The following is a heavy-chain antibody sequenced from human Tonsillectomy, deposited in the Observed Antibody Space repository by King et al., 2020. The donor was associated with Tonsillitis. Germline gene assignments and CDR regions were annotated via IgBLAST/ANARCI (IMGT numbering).Heavy chain of an antibody. CDR1: GFTFSSYG. J-gene: IGHJ4*02. V-gene: IGHV3-30*18. D-gene: IGHD1-26*01. Sequence: VQLVESGGGVVQPGRSLRLSCAASGFTFSSYGMHWVRQAPGKGLEWVAVISYDGSNKYYADSVKGRFTISRDNSKNTLYLQMNSLRAEDTAVYYCAKGGWEENYPFVYWGQGTLVTVSS. CDR3: AKGGWEENYPFVY. CDR2: ISYDGSNK.